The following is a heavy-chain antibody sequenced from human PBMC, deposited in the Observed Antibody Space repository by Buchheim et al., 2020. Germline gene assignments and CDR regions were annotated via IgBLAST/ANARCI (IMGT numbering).Heavy chain of an antibody. CDR2: ISYDGSNK. Sequence: QVQLVESGGGVVQPGRSLRLSCAASGFTSSSYAMHWVRQAPGKGLEWVAVISYDGSNKYYADSVKGRFTISRDNSKNTLYLQMNSLRAEDTAVYYCARDYATVTTIYYYYGMDVWGQGTT. CDR3: ARDYATVTTIYYYYGMDV. D-gene: IGHD4-17*01. J-gene: IGHJ6*02. CDR1: GFTSSSYA. V-gene: IGHV3-30*04.